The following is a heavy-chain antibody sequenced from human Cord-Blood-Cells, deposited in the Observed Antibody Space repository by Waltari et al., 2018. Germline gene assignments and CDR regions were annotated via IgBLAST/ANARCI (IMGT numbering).Heavy chain of an antibody. Sequence: QVQLQESGPGLVMPSETLSLTCTVSGGSISSYYWSWIRQPPGKGLEWIGYIYSSGSTNYNPSLKSRVTISVDTSKNQFSLKLSSVTAADTAVYYCAGGHRTVVTLMSAFDIWGQGTMVTVSS. D-gene: IGHD2-21*02. CDR2: IYSSGST. CDR3: AGGHRTVVTLMSAFDI. J-gene: IGHJ3*02. CDR1: GGSISSYY. V-gene: IGHV4-59*08.